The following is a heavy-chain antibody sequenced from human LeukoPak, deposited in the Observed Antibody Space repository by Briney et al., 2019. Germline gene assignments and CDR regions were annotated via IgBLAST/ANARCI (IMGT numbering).Heavy chain of an antibody. Sequence: GGSLRLSCAASGFTFSNYGIHWVRQAPGQGLEWVALISFDGKIKYYADSVKGRFTISRDNAKNSLYLQMNSLRVEDTAVYYCAKQRYGGEDYWGQGTLVTVSS. CDR3: AKQRYGGEDY. CDR1: GFTFSNYG. CDR2: ISFDGKIK. J-gene: IGHJ4*02. D-gene: IGHD3-16*01. V-gene: IGHV3-30*18.